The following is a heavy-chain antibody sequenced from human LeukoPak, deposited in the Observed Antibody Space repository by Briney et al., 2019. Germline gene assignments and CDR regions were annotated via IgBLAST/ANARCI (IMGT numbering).Heavy chain of an antibody. CDR3: ARAQSDGLDV. D-gene: IGHD6-19*01. CDR2: IKEDGSEK. Sequence: GGTLRLSCAASGFTFSTYWMTWVRQAPGKGLEWVANIKEDGSEKKYVDSVKGRFTISRDNAKNTLFLQMNSLRAEDTAVYYCARAQSDGLDVWGKGTTVTVSS. CDR1: GFTFSTYW. V-gene: IGHV3-7*01. J-gene: IGHJ6*04.